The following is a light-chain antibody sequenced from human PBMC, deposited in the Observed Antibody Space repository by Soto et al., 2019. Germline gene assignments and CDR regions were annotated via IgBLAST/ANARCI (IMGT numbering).Light chain of an antibody. J-gene: IGLJ3*02. CDR1: SSNIGSHF. V-gene: IGLV1-47*01. Sequence: QSVLTQPPSASGTPGQSLTISCSGSSSNIGSHFVYWYQHLPGTAPKLLIFRDGQRPSGVPARFFCSKSGTSASLAITGLRSEDEADDYCAVWYQSLTDRVFGGGTKLTVL. CDR2: RDG. CDR3: AVWYQSLTDRV.